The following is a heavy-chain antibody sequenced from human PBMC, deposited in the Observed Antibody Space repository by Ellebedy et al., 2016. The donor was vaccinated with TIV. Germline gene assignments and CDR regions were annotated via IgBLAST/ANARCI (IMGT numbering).Heavy chain of an antibody. D-gene: IGHD6-19*01. CDR3: ARDSESRGWYGGNYYYGIDV. Sequence: AAAVKVSCKASGYNFTRYGSSGVRQAPGQGREWMGWISAYNGNTNYEQKLHGRVTMTTDTSTSTAYMELRSLLSDDTAVYYWARDSESRGWYGGNYYYGIDVWGQGTTVTVSS. V-gene: IGHV1-18*01. CDR2: ISAYNGNT. CDR1: GYNFTRYG. J-gene: IGHJ6*02.